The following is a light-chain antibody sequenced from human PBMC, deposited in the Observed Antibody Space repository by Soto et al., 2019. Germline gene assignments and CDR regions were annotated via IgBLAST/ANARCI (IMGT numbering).Light chain of an antibody. CDR2: AAS. Sequence: AIRMTQSPSSFSASRGDRVTITCRASQGISSHLAWYQQKPGKAPKLLIYAASTLQSGVPSRFSGSGSGTDFTLTISCLQSEDFATYYCQQYYSYPHTFGQGTKVEIK. CDR3: QQYYSYPHT. V-gene: IGKV1-8*01. CDR1: QGISSH. J-gene: IGKJ1*01.